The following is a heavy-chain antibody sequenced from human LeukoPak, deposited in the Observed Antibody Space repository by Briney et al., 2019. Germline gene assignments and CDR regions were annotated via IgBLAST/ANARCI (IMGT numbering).Heavy chain of an antibody. CDR1: GFTFSDYY. Sequence: GGSLRLSCAASGFTFSDYYMSWIRQAPGKGLEWVSYISSSGSTIYYADSVKGRFTISRDNAKNSLYLQMNSLRAEDTAVYYCARDRSSSYPYYYYYMDVWGKGTTVTVSS. V-gene: IGHV3-11*04. J-gene: IGHJ6*03. CDR2: ISSSGSTI. CDR3: ARDRSSSYPYYYYYMDV. D-gene: IGHD6-13*01.